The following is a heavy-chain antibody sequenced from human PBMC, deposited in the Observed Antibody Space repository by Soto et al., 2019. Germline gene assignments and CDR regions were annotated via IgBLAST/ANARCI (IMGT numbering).Heavy chain of an antibody. Sequence: QVQLVQSGAEVKKPGASVKVSCKTSGYTFTAHCIHWVRQAPGQGLEWMGWINPNSGGTTYAQKFHARVTMTRDTSTSTAYMELSALTSDDTAVYYCAREDDLTINYGLDVWGQGTTVTVSS. J-gene: IGHJ6*02. D-gene: IGHD3-3*01. CDR1: GYTFTAHC. CDR3: AREDDLTINYGLDV. CDR2: INPNSGGT. V-gene: IGHV1-2*02.